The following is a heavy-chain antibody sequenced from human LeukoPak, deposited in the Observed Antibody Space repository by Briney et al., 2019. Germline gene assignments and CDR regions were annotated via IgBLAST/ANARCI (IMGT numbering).Heavy chain of an antibody. Sequence: GGSLRLSCAASGFTFSNYWMHWVRQAPGKGLVWVSRINSDGSSTSYADSVKGRFTISRDNAGNMLYLQMNSLRAEDTAVYYCARVDYYGSGTYYEYYFDYWGQGTLVTVSS. V-gene: IGHV3-74*01. J-gene: IGHJ4*02. CDR2: INSDGSST. CDR1: GFTFSNYW. CDR3: ARVDYYGSGTYYEYYFDY. D-gene: IGHD3-10*01.